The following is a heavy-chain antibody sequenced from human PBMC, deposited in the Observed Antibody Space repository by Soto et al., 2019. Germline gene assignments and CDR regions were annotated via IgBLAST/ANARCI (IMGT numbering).Heavy chain of an antibody. D-gene: IGHD3-22*01. CDR2: IYHSGST. J-gene: IGHJ4*02. Sequence: SETLSLTCTVSGGSMSSYYWSWIRLPPGKGLEWIGYIYHSGSTNYNPSLKSRLTISADTSKNQFSLKLNSVTAADTAVYYCARASGRYYDRQFDYWGQGTLVTVSS. CDR3: ARASGRYYDRQFDY. CDR1: GGSMSSYY. V-gene: IGHV4-59*01.